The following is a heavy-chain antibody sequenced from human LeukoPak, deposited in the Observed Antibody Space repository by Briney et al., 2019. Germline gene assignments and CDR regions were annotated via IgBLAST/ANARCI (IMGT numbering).Heavy chain of an antibody. D-gene: IGHD3-16*02. J-gene: IGHJ4*02. Sequence: ASVKLSSKAYGYTFTSYDINWERHATGQGLEWMGWMNPNSGNTGYTKKFQGRLTMTRNPSISPAYMGLSRLRSEDTAVYYCARGGPYYDYVWGSYRYKYFDYWGRGTLVTVSS. CDR3: ARGGPYYDYVWGSYRYKYFDY. V-gene: IGHV1-8*01. CDR1: GYTFTSYD. CDR2: MNPNSGNT.